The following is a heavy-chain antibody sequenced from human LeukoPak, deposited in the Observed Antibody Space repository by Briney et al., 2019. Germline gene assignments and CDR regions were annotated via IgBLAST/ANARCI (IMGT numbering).Heavy chain of an antibody. J-gene: IGHJ4*02. CDR3: AKVRDCGGDCLDY. CDR1: GFTFRDYG. D-gene: IGHD2-21*01. CDR2: ISYDGSNK. V-gene: IGHV3-30*18. Sequence: GGSLRLSCAASGFTFRDYGMHWVRQAPGKGLAWVASISYDGSNKVYADSVKGRFTISRDNSKSTLYLQMNSLRAEDTAVYYCAKVRDCGGDCLDYWGQGTLVTVSS.